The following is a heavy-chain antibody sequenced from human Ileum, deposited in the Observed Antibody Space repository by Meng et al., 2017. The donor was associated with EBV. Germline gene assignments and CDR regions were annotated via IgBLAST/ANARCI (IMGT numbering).Heavy chain of an antibody. D-gene: IGHD4-23*01. CDR2: IDQSGYT. V-gene: IGHV4-34*01. J-gene: IGHJ5*02. Sequence: LQQWGKGLLKPSETLSLTCAVYGGSFNVYYWTWLSQPPGKGLEWIGEIDQSGYTKFNPSLSSRATISRDTSNNQFSLRLNSVTAADTALYYCARYGRCNGNSFYCFDPWGQGTLVTVSS. CDR3: ARYGRCNGNSFYCFDP. CDR1: GGSFNVYY.